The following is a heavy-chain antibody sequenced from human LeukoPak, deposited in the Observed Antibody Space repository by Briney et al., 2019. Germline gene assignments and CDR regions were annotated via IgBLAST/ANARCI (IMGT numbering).Heavy chain of an antibody. CDR3: ARARDIVVVPAAIGYTAPGY. D-gene: IGHD2-2*02. J-gene: IGHJ4*02. CDR1: GYTFTSYY. V-gene: IGHV1-46*01. CDR2: INPSGGST. Sequence: ASVKVSCKASGYTFTSYYMHWVRQAPGQGLEWMGIINPSGGSTSYAQKFQGRVTMTRDTSTSTVYMELSSLRSEDTAVYYCARARDIVVVPAAIGYTAPGYWGQGTLVTVSS.